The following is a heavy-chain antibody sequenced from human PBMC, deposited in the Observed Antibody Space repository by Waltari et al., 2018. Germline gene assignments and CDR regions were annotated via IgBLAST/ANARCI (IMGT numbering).Heavy chain of an antibody. CDR2: IYYRGGT. CDR1: GGSISSSSYY. D-gene: IGHD6-19*01. CDR3: ARQLNGSGWYIDAFDI. Sequence: QLQLQESGPGLVKPSETLSLTCTVSGGSISSSSYYWGWIRQPPGQGLGGIGCIYYRGGTYYNPPLRSRGAISVDTSKNQFSLKLSSGTAADTAVYYCARQLNGSGWYIDAFDIWGQGTMVTVSS. J-gene: IGHJ3*02. V-gene: IGHV4-39*01.